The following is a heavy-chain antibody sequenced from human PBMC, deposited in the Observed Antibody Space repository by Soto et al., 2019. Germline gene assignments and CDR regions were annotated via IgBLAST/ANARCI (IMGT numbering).Heavy chain of an antibody. Sequence: SETLSLTCTVSGGSVSSGSYYWSWIRQPPGKGLEWIGYIYYSGSTNYNPSLKSRVTISVDTSKNQFSLKLSSVTAADTAVYYCARVFWSGYYTGNNWFDPWGQGTLVTVSS. V-gene: IGHV4-61*01. D-gene: IGHD3-3*01. J-gene: IGHJ5*02. CDR3: ARVFWSGYYTGNNWFDP. CDR1: GGSVSSGSYY. CDR2: IYYSGST.